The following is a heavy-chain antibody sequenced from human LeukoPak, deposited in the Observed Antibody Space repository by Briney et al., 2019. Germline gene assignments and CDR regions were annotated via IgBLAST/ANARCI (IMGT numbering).Heavy chain of an antibody. J-gene: IGHJ4*02. CDR3: ARRVATTYDY. CDR2: INHSGST. CDR1: GGSFSGYY. D-gene: IGHD5-12*01. V-gene: IGHV4-34*01. Sequence: SETLSLTCAVYGGSFSGYYWSWIRQPPGKGLGWIGEINHSGSTNYNPSLKSRVSISVDTSKNQFSLKLSSVTAADTAVYYCARRVATTYDYWGQGTLVTVSS.